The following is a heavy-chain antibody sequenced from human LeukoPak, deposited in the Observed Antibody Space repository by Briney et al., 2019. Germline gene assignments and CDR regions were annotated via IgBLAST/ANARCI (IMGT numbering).Heavy chain of an antibody. Sequence: SETLSLTCTVSGGSISSYYWSWIRQSPGKGLEWIGHISYSGGTNYNPSLKSRVTISEDTSKNQFSLRLSSVTTADTAVYYCARRTVSHDTSSVGNWLDPWGQGTLVTVSS. CDR2: ISYSGGT. CDR1: GGSISSYY. V-gene: IGHV4-59*08. D-gene: IGHD6-6*01. J-gene: IGHJ5*02. CDR3: ARRTVSHDTSSVGNWLDP.